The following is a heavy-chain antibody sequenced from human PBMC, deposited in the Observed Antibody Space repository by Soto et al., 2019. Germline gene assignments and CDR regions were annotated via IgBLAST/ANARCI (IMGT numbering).Heavy chain of an antibody. V-gene: IGHV3-48*01. J-gene: IGHJ3*02. CDR3: ARDSDYGDYVGAFDI. Sequence: GGSLRLSCAASGFTFSSYSMNWVRQAPGKGLEWVSYISSSSSTIYYADSVKGRFTISRDNAKNSLYLQMNSLRAEDTAVYYCARDSDYGDYVGAFDIWGQGTMVTVSS. CDR2: ISSSSSTI. D-gene: IGHD4-17*01. CDR1: GFTFSSYS.